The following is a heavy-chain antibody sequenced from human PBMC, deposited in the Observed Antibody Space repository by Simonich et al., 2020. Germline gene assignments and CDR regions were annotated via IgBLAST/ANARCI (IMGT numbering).Heavy chain of an antibody. CDR2: ISSRSSYI. V-gene: IGHV3-21*01. CDR1: GFTFSSYS. CDR3: ARDAAGDY. J-gene: IGHJ4*02. D-gene: IGHD6-13*01. Sequence: EVQLVESGGGLVKPGGSLRLSCAASGFTFSSYSMNWVRQAPGKWLWWVSTISSRSSYIYYADSVKGRFTISRDNAKNSLYLQMNSLRAEDTAVYYCARDAAGDYWGQGTLVTVSS.